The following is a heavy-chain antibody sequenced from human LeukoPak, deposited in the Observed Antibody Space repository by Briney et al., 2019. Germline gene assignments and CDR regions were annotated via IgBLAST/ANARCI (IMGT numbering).Heavy chain of an antibody. Sequence: GGSLRHSCAGSGFTFSTYWMHWVRQAPGGGLEWVSGINTDGSTTSYADSVKGRFSISRDNARNTVYLQMSSLRAEDTAVYYCAKEGGYDVDLEYWGQGALVTVSS. CDR2: INTDGSTT. V-gene: IGHV3-74*01. J-gene: IGHJ4*02. D-gene: IGHD5-12*01. CDR3: AKEGGYDVDLEY. CDR1: GFTFSTYW.